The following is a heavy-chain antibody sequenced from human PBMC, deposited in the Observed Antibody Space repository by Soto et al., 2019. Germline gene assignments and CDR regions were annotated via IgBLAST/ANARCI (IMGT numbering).Heavy chain of an antibody. V-gene: IGHV3-30-3*01. CDR1: GFAFNTYS. J-gene: IGHJ4*02. Sequence: HPGGSLRLSCAASGFAFNTYSMHWVRQAPGRGLEWVAVISYDGSNKFYADSVKGRFTISRDNSKNTLYLEMNSLRGEDTAVYYCAKVSPMGYFFDFWGQGTLVTVS. CDR3: AKVSPMGYFFDF. CDR2: ISYDGSNK.